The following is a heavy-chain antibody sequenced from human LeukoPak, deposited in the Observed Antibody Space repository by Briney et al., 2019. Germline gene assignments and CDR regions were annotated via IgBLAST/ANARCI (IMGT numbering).Heavy chain of an antibody. CDR1: EFTFSHFW. D-gene: IGHD2-15*01. V-gene: IGHV3-7*01. CDR3: AREDGYCSGGNCYSYFDS. J-gene: IGHJ4*02. Sequence: PGRSLRLSCAASEFTFSHFWMSWVRQAPGKGLEWVAYIKKTGSETYYVDSVKGRFTITRDNTRNSLFLQMYSLRAEDTAVYFCAREDGYCSGGNCYSYFDSWGQGTLVTVSS. CDR2: IKKTGSET.